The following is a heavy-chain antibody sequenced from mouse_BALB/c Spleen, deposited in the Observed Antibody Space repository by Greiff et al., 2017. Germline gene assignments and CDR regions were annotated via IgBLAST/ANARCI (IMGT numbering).Heavy chain of an antibody. CDR1: GYTFTSYW. V-gene: IGHV1-69*02. CDR3: TATTVESGYFDV. Sequence: QVQLQQSGAELVRPGASVKLSCKASGYTFTSYWINWVKQRPGQGLEWIGNIYPSDSYTNYNQKFKDKATLTVDKSSSTAYMQLSSPTSEDSAVYYCTATTVESGYFDVWGAGTTVTVS. CDR2: IYPSDSYT. D-gene: IGHD1-1*01. J-gene: IGHJ1*01.